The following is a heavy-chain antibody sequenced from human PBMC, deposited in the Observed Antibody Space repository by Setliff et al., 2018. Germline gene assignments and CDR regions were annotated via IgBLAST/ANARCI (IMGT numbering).Heavy chain of an antibody. Sequence: LSLTCIVSGESIDSVATGNHYWNWIRQPAGKGLEWLGQIYTSWSTNYNPSLKGRATLSIDASKKQFSLKLTSVTAADTAVYYCARMSGFLYMDVWGKGTTVTVSS. J-gene: IGHJ6*03. CDR1: GESIDSVATGNHY. CDR3: ARMSGFLYMDV. V-gene: IGHV4-61*09. CDR2: IYTSWST. D-gene: IGHD3-3*01.